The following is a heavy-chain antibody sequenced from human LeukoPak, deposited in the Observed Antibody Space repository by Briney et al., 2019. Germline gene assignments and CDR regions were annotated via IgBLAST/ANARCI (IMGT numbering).Heavy chain of an antibody. V-gene: IGHV5-51*01. CDR1: GYKFTNYW. J-gene: IGHJ4*02. CDR3: ARQGIAVAGTPYY. Sequence: GESLKISCKGSGYKFTNYWIAWVRQMPGQGLEWLGINYPGDSDTRYSPSFQGQVTISADKSISTAYLQWSSLKASDTAMYYCARQGIAVAGTPYYWGQGTLVTVSS. CDR2: NYPGDSDT. D-gene: IGHD6-19*01.